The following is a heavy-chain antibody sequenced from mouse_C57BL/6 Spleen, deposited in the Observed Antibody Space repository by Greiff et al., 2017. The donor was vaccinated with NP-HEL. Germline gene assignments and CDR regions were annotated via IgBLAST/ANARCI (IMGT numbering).Heavy chain of an antibody. V-gene: IGHV1-31*01. J-gene: IGHJ1*03. D-gene: IGHD1-1*01. CDR2: IYPYNGVS. CDR3: ARGGDYCGSSLPGYFDV. CDR1: GYSFTGYY. Sequence: EVQLQQSGPELVKPGASVKISCKASGYSFTGYYMHWVKQSHGNILDWIGYIYPYNGVSSYNQKFKGKATLTVDKSSSTAYMELRSLTSEDSAVYYCARGGDYCGSSLPGYFDVWGTGTTVTVSS.